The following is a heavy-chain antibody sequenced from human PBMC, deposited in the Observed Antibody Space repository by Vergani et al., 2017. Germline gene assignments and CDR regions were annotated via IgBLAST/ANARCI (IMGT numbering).Heavy chain of an antibody. V-gene: IGHV4-31*11. D-gene: IGHD6-13*01. CDR3: ARDPSDSTTWPFLLLDMDV. Sequence: QVQLQESGPGLVKPSQTLSLTCAVSGGSISSGGYYWSWIRQHPGKGLEWIGYIYYSGSTYYNPSLKSRVTISVDTSKNQFSLQLSSVTAADTAVYYCARDPSDSTTWPFLLLDMDVWGEGTTVTVSS. CDR1: GGSISSGGYY. J-gene: IGHJ6*04. CDR2: IYYSGST.